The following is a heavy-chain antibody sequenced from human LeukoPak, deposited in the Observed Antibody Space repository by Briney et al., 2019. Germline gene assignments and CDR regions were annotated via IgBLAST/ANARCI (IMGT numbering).Heavy chain of an antibody. J-gene: IGHJ5*02. CDR2: ISYDGSNK. V-gene: IGHV3-30*18. Sequence: GGSLRLSCAASGFTFSSYGMHWVRQAPGKGLEWVAVISYDGSNKYYADSVKGRFTISRDNSKNTLYLQMNSLRAEDTAVYYCAKEAQVGRGWFDPWGQGTLVTVSS. CDR1: GFTFSSYG. CDR3: AKEAQVGRGWFDP.